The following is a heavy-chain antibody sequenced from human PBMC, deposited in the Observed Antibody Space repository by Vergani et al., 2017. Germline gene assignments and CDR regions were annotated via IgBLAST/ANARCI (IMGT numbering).Heavy chain of an antibody. CDR2: ISSGGGDI. CDR1: GDSVISTDY. CDR3: TTAWGLYYLHGEYFQY. J-gene: IGHJ1*01. Sequence: VQLQESGPGLVKPSETLSLTCTVSGDSVISTDYHWGWIRQAPGKGLEWVATISSGGGDIFYADSVKGRFTISRDNSKNTLFLQMNSLKDEDTAVYYCTTAWGLYYLHGEYFQYWGRGTLVSVSS. V-gene: IGHV3-23*01. D-gene: IGHD3-10*01.